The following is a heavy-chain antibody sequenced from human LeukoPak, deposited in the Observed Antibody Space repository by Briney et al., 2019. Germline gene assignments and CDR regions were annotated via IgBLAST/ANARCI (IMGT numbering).Heavy chain of an antibody. D-gene: IGHD4/OR15-4a*01. J-gene: IGHJ5*02. V-gene: IGHV1-69*01. Sequence: ASVKVSCKAPGGTFSSYAISWVRQAPGQGLEWMGGIIPIFGTANYAQKFQGRVTITADESTSTAYMELSSLRSEDTAVYYCAAEHEKVDYRSTWFDPWGQGTLVTVSS. CDR3: AAEHEKVDYRSTWFDP. CDR1: GGTFSSYA. CDR2: IIPIFGTA.